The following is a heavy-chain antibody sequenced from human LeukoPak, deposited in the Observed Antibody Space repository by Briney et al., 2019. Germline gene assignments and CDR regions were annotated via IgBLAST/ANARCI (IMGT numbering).Heavy chain of an antibody. Sequence: SQTLSLTCTVFGGSISSGSYYWSWIGQPAGKGLDWIGRIYTSGSTNYNPSLKSRVTISVDTSKNQFSLKLSSVTAADTAVYYCARDAAVAGTGLDYWGQGTLGTVSS. CDR2: IYTSGST. D-gene: IGHD6-19*01. V-gene: IGHV4-61*02. J-gene: IGHJ4*02. CDR3: ARDAAVAGTGLDY. CDR1: GGSISSGSYY.